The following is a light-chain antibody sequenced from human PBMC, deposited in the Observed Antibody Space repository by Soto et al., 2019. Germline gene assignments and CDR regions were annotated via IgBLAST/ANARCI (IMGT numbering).Light chain of an antibody. CDR1: QSISSW. V-gene: IGKV1-5*03. CDR3: QQYNSYSRT. CDR2: KAS. Sequence: DIQMTQSPSTLSASVGDRVTITCRASQSISSWLAWYQQKQGKAPKLLIYKASSLESGVPSRFSGSGSGTESALTITRLQPDQLATYFCQQYNSYSRTFGQGTKVEIK. J-gene: IGKJ1*01.